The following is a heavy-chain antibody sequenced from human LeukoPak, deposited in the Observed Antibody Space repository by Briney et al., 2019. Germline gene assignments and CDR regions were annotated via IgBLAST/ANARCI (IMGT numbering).Heavy chain of an antibody. D-gene: IGHD1-26*01. CDR1: GGSISSGDYY. CDR3: ARAWIVGATWFDY. V-gene: IGHV4-30-4*01. CDR2: IYYSGST. Sequence: SQTLSLTCTVSGGSISSGDYYWSWIRQPPGKGLEWIGYIYYSGSTYYNPSLKSRVTISVDTSKNQFSLKLSSETAADTAVYYCARAWIVGATWFDYWGQGTLVTVSS. J-gene: IGHJ4*02.